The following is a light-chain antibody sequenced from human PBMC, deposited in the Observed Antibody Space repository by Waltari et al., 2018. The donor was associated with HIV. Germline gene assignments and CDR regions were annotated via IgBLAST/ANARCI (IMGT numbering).Light chain of an antibody. V-gene: IGLV3-1*01. CDR1: ELGDKY. CDR3: QAWDKTVV. CDR2: QDH. J-gene: IGLJ2*01. Sequence: YGLTQAPSVSVSPGQTAYISCSGDELGDKYASWYQHKPGQSPVLVIYQDHKRPSGIPERFSGSNSGNTATLTISGTQAMDEADYYCQAWDKTVVFGGGTKLTV.